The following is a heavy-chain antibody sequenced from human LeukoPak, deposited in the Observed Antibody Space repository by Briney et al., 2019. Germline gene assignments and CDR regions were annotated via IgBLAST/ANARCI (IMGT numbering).Heavy chain of an antibody. J-gene: IGHJ4*02. Sequence: GVSLRLSCAASGFTFSSYSTNGVRQAPGKGLECGSSISSSSSYIYYADSVKGRFTISRDNAKNSLYLQMNSLRADDTAVYYCASDAWGSYGQHDYWGQGTLVTVSS. CDR3: ASDAWGSYGQHDY. D-gene: IGHD3-16*01. CDR2: ISSSSSYI. V-gene: IGHV3-21*01. CDR1: GFTFSSYS.